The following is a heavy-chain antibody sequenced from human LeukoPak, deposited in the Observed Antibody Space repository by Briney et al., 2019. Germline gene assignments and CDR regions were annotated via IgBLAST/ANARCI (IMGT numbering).Heavy chain of an antibody. Sequence: SETLSLTCTVSGGSISSSSYYWGWIRQPLGKGLEWIGSIYYSGSTYYNPSLKSRVTISVDTSKNQFSLKLSSVTAADTAVYYCAREVTDYCSSTSCYTGYDDYWGQGTLVTVSS. D-gene: IGHD2-2*02. J-gene: IGHJ4*02. V-gene: IGHV4-39*02. CDR3: AREVTDYCSSTSCYTGYDDY. CDR1: GGSISSSSYY. CDR2: IYYSGST.